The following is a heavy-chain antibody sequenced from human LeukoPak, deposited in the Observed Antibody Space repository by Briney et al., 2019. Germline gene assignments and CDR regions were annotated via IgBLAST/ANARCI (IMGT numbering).Heavy chain of an antibody. CDR3: ARNTYRRRWFDP. Sequence: ESGPALVKPTQTLTLTRTFSGFSLSTSGMCVSWIRQPPGKALEWLALIDWDDDKYYSTSLKTRLTISKDTSKNQVVLTMTNMDPVDTATYYCARNTYRRRWFDPWGQGTLVTVSS. D-gene: IGHD4-11*01. J-gene: IGHJ5*02. V-gene: IGHV2-70*01. CDR2: IDWDDDK. CDR1: GFSLSTSGMC.